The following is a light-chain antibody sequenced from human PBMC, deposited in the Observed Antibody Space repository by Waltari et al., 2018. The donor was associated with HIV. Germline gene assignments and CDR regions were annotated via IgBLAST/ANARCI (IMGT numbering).Light chain of an antibody. Sequence: DMQLTQSPYSVSASVGDRVTITCRTSLTPNRGLAWYQQKPGTAPTLLSYAASTLQSGVPARFIGSGSGTDFTRSISSLQPEDFATYYCQHPNRNTLTWTFGQGTKVELK. CDR1: LTPNRG. V-gene: IGKV1-12*01. CDR3: QHPNRNTLTWT. J-gene: IGKJ1*01. CDR2: AAS.